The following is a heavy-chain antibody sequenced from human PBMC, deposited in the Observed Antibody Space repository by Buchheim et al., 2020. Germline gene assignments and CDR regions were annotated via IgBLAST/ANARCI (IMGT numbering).Heavy chain of an antibody. Sequence: QLQLQESGSGLVKPSQTLSLTCAVSGGSISSGGYSWSWIRQPPGKGLEWIGYIYHSGSTYYNPSLKSRVTISVDRSKHQFSLKLSSVTAADTAVYYCARSAKRLWFGDQTGPWFDPWGQGTL. J-gene: IGHJ5*02. CDR1: GGSISSGGYS. V-gene: IGHV4-30-2*01. CDR3: ARSAKRLWFGDQTGPWFDP. D-gene: IGHD3-10*01. CDR2: IYHSGST.